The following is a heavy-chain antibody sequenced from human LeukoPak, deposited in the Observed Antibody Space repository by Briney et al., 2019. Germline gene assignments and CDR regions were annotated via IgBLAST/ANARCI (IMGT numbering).Heavy chain of an antibody. D-gene: IGHD6-19*01. CDR2: ISSDGSTT. V-gene: IGHV3-74*01. CDR1: GFTFSSYW. Sequence: PGGSLRLSCAASGFTFSSYWVHWVRQAPGKGLVWVSHISSDGSTTNYADSVKGRFTISRDNAKNTQFLQMNSLRAEDTAVYYCARDRGGGCDYWGQGTLVTVSS. CDR3: ARDRGGGCDY. J-gene: IGHJ4*02.